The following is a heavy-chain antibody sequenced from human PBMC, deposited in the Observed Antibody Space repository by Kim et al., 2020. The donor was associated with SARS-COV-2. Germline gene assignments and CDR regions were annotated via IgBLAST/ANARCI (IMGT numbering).Heavy chain of an antibody. CDR3: ARAFFRDGFDV. V-gene: IGHV3-74*01. CDR2: ISSDGSIT. Sequence: GGSLRLSCAVSRFTFNNYWINWVRHAPGKGLVWVSRISSDGSITNYADSVKGRFTISRDNAENTLYLQMNSLRAEDTAVYYCARAFFRDGFDVWGEGTTVTVSS. CDR1: RFTFNNYW. J-gene: IGHJ6*04.